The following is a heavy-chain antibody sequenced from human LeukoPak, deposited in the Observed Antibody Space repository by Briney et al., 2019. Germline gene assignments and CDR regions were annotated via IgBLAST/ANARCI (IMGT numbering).Heavy chain of an antibody. V-gene: IGHV1-2*02. Sequence: ASVRVSCTASGYTFTGYYMHWVRQAPGQGLEWMGWINPNSGGTNYAQKFQGRVTMTRDTSISTAYMELSRLRSDDTAVYYCARDGSQQLVGNWFDPWGQGTLVTVSS. CDR3: ARDGSQQLVGNWFDP. CDR1: GYTFTGYY. J-gene: IGHJ5*02. CDR2: INPNSGGT. D-gene: IGHD6-13*01.